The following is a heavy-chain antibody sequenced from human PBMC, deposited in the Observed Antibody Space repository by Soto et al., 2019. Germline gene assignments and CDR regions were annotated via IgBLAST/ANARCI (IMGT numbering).Heavy chain of an antibody. Sequence: SVKVSCKASGVTFSSYAISWVRQAPGQGLEWMGGIIPIFGTANYAQKFQGRVTITADESTSTAYMELSSLRSEDTAVYYCARGAGDGSSSTDYFDYWGQGTLVTVSS. V-gene: IGHV1-69*13. D-gene: IGHD6-6*01. J-gene: IGHJ4*02. CDR2: IIPIFGTA. CDR3: ARGAGDGSSSTDYFDY. CDR1: GVTFSSYA.